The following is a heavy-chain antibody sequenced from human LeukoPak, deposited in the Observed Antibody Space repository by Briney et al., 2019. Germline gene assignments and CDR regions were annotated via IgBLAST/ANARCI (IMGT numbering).Heavy chain of an antibody. CDR3: ARVGIAVAGYNWFDP. CDR1: GYTFTAYY. Sequence: ASVKVSCKASGYTFTAYYLHWVRQAPGQGLEWMGWINPNSGDTNYAQKFQGRVTMTRDTSISTAYMELSSLRSEDTAVYYCARVGIAVAGYNWFDPWGQGTLVTVSS. D-gene: IGHD6-19*01. CDR2: INPNSGDT. J-gene: IGHJ5*02. V-gene: IGHV1-2*02.